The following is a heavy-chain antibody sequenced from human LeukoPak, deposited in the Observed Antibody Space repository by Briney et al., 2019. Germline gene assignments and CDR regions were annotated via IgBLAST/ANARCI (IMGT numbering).Heavy chain of an antibody. CDR2: IKTDGSTI. D-gene: IGHD1-26*01. V-gene: IGHV3-74*01. Sequence: GGSLRLSCAASGFIFSNYWMHWVRQAPGKGLVWVSRIKTDGSTITYADSVKGRFTISRDNAMNTLYLQMDSLGAEDTAVYYCARVGQGEWFFDLWGRGTLVTVSS. CDR3: ARVGQGEWFFDL. CDR1: GFIFSNYW. J-gene: IGHJ2*01.